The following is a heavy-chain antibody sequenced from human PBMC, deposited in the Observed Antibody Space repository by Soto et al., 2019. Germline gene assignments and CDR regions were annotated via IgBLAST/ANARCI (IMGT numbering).Heavy chain of an antibody. CDR3: STRAYDTNGYYRFDP. CDR2: INHSGRV. Sequence: WTWIRQSTGKGLEWIGDINHSGRVNYSPSLKSRVTISLDTSKNQFSLTLSAVTAADTAMYYCSTRAYDTNGYYRFDPWGQGTLVTVSS. J-gene: IGHJ5*01. D-gene: IGHD3-22*01. V-gene: IGHV4-34*01.